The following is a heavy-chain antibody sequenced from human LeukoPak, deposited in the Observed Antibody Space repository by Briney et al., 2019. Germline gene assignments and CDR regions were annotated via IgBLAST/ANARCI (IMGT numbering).Heavy chain of an antibody. D-gene: IGHD6-13*01. CDR1: GFNFDDYV. J-gene: IGHJ4*02. CDR3: TRGYSTRHFPFDS. Sequence: GRSLRLSCAASGFNFDDYVMTWVRQIASHGQEWVAGVNSNVRSAGYAASVTGRFTISRDNAKNSLYLDMGSLRLEDTAFYYCTRGYSTRHFPFDSWGQGTLVTVSS. CDR2: VNSNVRSA. V-gene: IGHV3-20*04.